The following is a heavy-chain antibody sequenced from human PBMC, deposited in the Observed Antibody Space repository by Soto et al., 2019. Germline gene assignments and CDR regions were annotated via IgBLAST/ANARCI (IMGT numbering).Heavy chain of an antibody. CDR1: GYTFTSYA. D-gene: IGHD3-3*01. CDR2: INAGNGNT. CDR3: ARDARRITIFGVVIPRYYFDY. J-gene: IGHJ4*02. V-gene: IGHV1-3*01. Sequence: ASVKVSCKASGYTFTSYAMHWVRQAPGQRLEWMGWINAGNGNTKYSQKFQGRVTITRDTSASTAYMELSSLRSEDTAVYYCARDARRITIFGVVIPRYYFDYWGQGTLVTVSS.